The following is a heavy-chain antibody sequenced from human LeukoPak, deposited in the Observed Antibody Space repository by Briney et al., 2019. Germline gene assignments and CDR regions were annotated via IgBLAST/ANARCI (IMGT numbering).Heavy chain of an antibody. J-gene: IGHJ6*02. Sequence: SVKVSCKASGGTFSSYAISWVRQAPGQGLEWMGRIIPILGIANYAQKFQGRVTITADKSTSTAYMELSSLRSEDTAVYYCARDAGVPARNYYYGMDVWGQGTTVTVSS. CDR2: IIPILGIA. CDR3: ARDAGVPARNYYYGMDV. D-gene: IGHD2-2*01. CDR1: GGTFSSYA. V-gene: IGHV1-69*04.